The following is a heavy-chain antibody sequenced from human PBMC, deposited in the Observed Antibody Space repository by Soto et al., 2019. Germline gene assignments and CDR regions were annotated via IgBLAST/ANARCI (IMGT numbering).Heavy chain of an antibody. CDR2: IYYSGST. D-gene: IGHD3-3*01. CDR1: GGSISSYY. V-gene: IGHV4-59*08. CDR3: ARHADYDFWSGYLFDY. Sequence: SQTLSLTCTVSGGSISSYYGSWIRQPPGKGLEWIGYIYYSGSTNYNPSLKSRFTISVDTSKNQFSLKLSSVTAADTAVYYCARHADYDFWSGYLFDYWGQGTLVTVSS. J-gene: IGHJ4*02.